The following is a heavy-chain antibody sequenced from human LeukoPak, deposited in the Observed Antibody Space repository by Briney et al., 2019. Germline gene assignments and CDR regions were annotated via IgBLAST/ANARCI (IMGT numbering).Heavy chain of an antibody. CDR1: GGSISSYY. V-gene: IGHV4-59*01. CDR2: IYYSGST. Sequence: SETLSLTCTVSGGSISSYYWSWIRQPPGKGLEWIGYIYYSGSTNYNPSLKSRVTISVDTSKNQFSLKLSSVTAADTAVYYCASYSSSWTSAKRYLDLWGRGTLVTVSS. CDR3: ASYSSSWTSAKRYLDL. J-gene: IGHJ2*01. D-gene: IGHD6-13*01.